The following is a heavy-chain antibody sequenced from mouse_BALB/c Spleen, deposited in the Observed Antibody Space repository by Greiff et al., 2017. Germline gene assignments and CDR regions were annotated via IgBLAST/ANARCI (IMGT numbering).Heavy chain of an antibody. Sequence: VQLKESGPSLVKPSQTLSLTCSVTGDSITSGYWNWIRKFPGNKLEYMGYISYSGSTYYNPSLKSRISITRDTSKNQYYLQLNSVTTEDTATYYCARGDYRYYYAMDYWGQGTSVTVSS. D-gene: IGHD2-14*01. CDR2: ISYSGST. J-gene: IGHJ4*01. V-gene: IGHV3-8*02. CDR1: GDSITSGY. CDR3: ARGDYRYYYAMDY.